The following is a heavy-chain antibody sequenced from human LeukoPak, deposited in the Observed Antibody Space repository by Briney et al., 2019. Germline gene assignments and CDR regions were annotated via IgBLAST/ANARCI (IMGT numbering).Heavy chain of an antibody. V-gene: IGHV3-30*02. D-gene: IGHD5-24*01. CDR1: GFTFSSYG. Sequence: PGGSLRLSCAASGFTFSSYGMHWVRQAPGKGLEWVAFIRYDGSNKYYADSVKGRFTISRDNSKNTLYLQMNSLRAEDTAVYYCAKTERRRYGYNFYGPAGVDYWGQGTLVTVSS. CDR3: AKTERRRYGYNFYGPAGVDY. CDR2: IRYDGSNK. J-gene: IGHJ4*02.